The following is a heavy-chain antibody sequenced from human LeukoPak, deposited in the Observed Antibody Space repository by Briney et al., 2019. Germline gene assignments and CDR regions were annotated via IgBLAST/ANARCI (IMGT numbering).Heavy chain of an antibody. J-gene: IGHJ4*02. V-gene: IGHV3-48*03. Sequence: GGSLRLSCAASGFTFSSYEMNWVRQAPGKGLEWVSYISSSGSTIYYADSVKGRFTISRDNAKNSLYLQMNSLRAEDTAVYYCARGSSGWPFDYWGQGTLVTVSS. D-gene: IGHD6-19*01. CDR2: ISSSGSTI. CDR3: ARGSSGWPFDY. CDR1: GFTFSSYE.